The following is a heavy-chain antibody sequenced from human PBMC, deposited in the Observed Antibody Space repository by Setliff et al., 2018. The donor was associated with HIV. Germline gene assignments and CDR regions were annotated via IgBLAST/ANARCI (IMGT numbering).Heavy chain of an antibody. CDR3: AKEGNSVDNWLDP. D-gene: IGHD1-26*01. CDR1: GDPIFIGGYY. CDR2: IYHTEKT. J-gene: IGHJ5*02. Sequence: PSETLSLTCTVSGDPIFIGGYYWSWIRQHPGGGLEWIGYIYHTEKTYYNPSLQSRIIMSLDMSQNQFSLKLSSVTAADTAGYYCAKEGNSVDNWLDPWGPGTLVTVSS. V-gene: IGHV4-31*03.